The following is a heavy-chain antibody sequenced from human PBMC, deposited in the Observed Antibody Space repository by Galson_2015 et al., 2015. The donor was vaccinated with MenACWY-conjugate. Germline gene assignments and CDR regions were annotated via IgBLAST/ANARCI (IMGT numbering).Heavy chain of an antibody. D-gene: IGHD3-22*01. CDR1: GFSFDAHG. J-gene: IGHJ4*02. Sequence: SLRLSCAASGFSFDAHGMDWVRQVPGKGLEWVSGITWNGGRSTYADSVKGRFTISRDNAKNSLFLQMNSLRAEDTAVYYCAKGDYYDSSGRFDYWGQGTLVTVSS. CDR3: AKGDYYDSSGRFDY. CDR2: ITWNGGRS. V-gene: IGHV3-20*04.